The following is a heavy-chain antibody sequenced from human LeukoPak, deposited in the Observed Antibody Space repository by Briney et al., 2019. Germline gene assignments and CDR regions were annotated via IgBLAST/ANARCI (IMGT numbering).Heavy chain of an antibody. CDR3: VREAGYCAPVCVKTNWFDP. J-gene: IGHJ5*02. D-gene: IGHD2-15*01. CDR2: ISNGKT. V-gene: IGHV3-23*01. Sequence: PGGSLRLSCAASGSPFSSHAMSWVRQPPGKGLEWVAAISNGKTYYADPVRGRVALSIDDSTNTASPHMNSLRDEDTALYHCVREAGYCAPVCVKTNWFDPWGQGTLVTVSS. CDR1: GSPFSSHA.